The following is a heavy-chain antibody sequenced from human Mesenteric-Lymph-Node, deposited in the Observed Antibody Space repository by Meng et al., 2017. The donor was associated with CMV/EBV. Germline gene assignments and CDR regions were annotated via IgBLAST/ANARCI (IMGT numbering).Heavy chain of an antibody. D-gene: IGHD2-2*01. CDR1: GYNFNDFG. J-gene: IGHJ4*02. CDR2: ISASTGST. V-gene: IGHV1-18*01. CDR3: ARDHNQLPDY. Sequence: ASVKVSCKASGYNFNDFGISWVRQAPGQGLEWMGWISASTGSTNYAQKLQGRVTMTTDTSTSTAYMELRSLRSDDTAVYYCARDHNQLPDYWGQGTLVTVSS.